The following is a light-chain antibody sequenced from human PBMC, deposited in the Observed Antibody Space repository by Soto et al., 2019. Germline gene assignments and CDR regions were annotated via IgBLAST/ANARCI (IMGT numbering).Light chain of an antibody. CDR3: QQYSSVPV. V-gene: IGKV1-27*01. J-gene: IGKJ3*01. CDR2: AAP. CDR1: QDIRNF. Sequence: DIQMTQSPTSLSASVGDRVTITCRASQDIRNFVAWYQQKPGKAPKLLIYAAPTLQAGVPSRFSGSGSGTDFTLTINRLQPEDVATYSCQQYSSVPVFGPGTKVEIK.